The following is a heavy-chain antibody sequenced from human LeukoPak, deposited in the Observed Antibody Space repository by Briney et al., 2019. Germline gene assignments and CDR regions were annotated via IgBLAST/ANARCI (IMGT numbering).Heavy chain of an antibody. J-gene: IGHJ5*02. CDR2: ITSGGRTM. CDR3: ARDYAWFDP. V-gene: IGHV3-48*03. Sequence: GGSLRLSCAASGFTFSSYEMNWVRQAPGKGLEWVSYITSGGRTMYYADSVKGRFTISRDNAKNSLYLQMNSLRAEDTAVYYCARDYAWFDPWGQGTLVTVSS. CDR1: GFTFSSYE. D-gene: IGHD3-16*01.